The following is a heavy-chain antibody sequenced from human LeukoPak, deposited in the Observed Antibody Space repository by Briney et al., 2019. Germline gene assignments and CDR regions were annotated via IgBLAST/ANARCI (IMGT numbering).Heavy chain of an antibody. CDR2: VGGDGRVT. V-gene: IGHV3-23*01. J-gene: IGHJ4*02. CDR1: GFAFATYV. CDR3: AKGISADGYNFERGADY. Sequence: QTGGSVRLSCAASGFAFATYVMTWVRQAPGKGLEWVSSVGGDGRVTYYADSVKGRFTISRDNSKNTIFLQMNSLRVEDTAVYYCAKGISADGYNFERGADYWGQGAQVFVSS. D-gene: IGHD5-24*01.